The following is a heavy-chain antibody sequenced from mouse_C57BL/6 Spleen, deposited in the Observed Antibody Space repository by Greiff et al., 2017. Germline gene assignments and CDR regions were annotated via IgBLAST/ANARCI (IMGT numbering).Heavy chain of an antibody. CDR1: GYTFTSYW. CDR3: AIKGITYYAMGY. Sequence: QVQLQQPGAELVRPGSSVKLSCKASGYTFTSYWMHWVKQRPIQGLEWIGNIDPSDSETHYNQKFKDKATLTVDKSSSTAYMQLSSLTSEDSAVYYCAIKGITYYAMGYWGQGASVTFSS. J-gene: IGHJ4*01. CDR2: IDPSDSET. D-gene: IGHD1-1*01. V-gene: IGHV1-52*01.